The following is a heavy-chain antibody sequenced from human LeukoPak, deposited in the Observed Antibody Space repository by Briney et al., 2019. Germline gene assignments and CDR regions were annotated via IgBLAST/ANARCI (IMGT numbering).Heavy chain of an antibody. CDR1: GYTFTNFA. J-gene: IGHJ4*02. D-gene: IGHD3-3*01. V-gene: IGHV1-18*01. CDR2: VSAYNGNT. CDR3: ARGEGIFFDY. Sequence: ASVTVSCXASGYTFTNFAISWVRQAPGQGLEWMGWVSAYNGNTNYAQKFQGRVSMTTDTSTSTAYMDLRSLRSDDTAVYYCARGEGIFFDYWGQGTLVTVSS.